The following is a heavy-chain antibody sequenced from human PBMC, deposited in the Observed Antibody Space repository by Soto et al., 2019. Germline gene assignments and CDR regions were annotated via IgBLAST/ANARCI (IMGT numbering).Heavy chain of an antibody. CDR2: ISYDGSWQ. J-gene: IGHJ4*02. V-gene: IGHV3-30*03. CDR1: GFTFSAHA. CDR3: VGEVGVRSFDN. Sequence: QVQLVESGGGVVQPGTSLRLSCAASGFTFSAHAMHWARQAPGKGLEWVAAISYDGSWQKYSDSVKGRFFISRANSKSTLYLQMNSLRAEDTAVYYCVGEVGVRSFDNWGQGTLVTVSA. D-gene: IGHD1-26*01.